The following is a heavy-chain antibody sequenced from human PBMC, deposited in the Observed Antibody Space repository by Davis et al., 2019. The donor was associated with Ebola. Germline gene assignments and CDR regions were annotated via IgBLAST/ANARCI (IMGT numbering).Heavy chain of an antibody. CDR3: ARGNYGDYAGGVDY. CDR2: ISSSSSYI. Sequence: PGGSLRLSCAASGFTFSSYSMNWVRQAPGKGLEWVSFISSSSSYIYYADSVKGRFTISRDNAKNSLYLQMNSLRAEDTAVYYCARGNYGDYAGGVDYWGQGTLVTVSS. D-gene: IGHD4-17*01. V-gene: IGHV3-21*01. J-gene: IGHJ4*02. CDR1: GFTFSSYS.